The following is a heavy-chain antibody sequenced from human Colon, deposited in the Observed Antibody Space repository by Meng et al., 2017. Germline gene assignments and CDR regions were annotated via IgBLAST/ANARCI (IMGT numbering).Heavy chain of an antibody. CDR2: IHPSGST. CDR1: GGCFSDYY. CDR3: ARGVDWAKSGNF. V-gene: IGHV4-34*01. Sequence: QLQLRQWGAGLLKPSEPLSLTCAVYGGCFSDYYLTWSRQPPGKGLEWVGEIHPSGSTYYSPSLQSRVTITLDTSKNQFSLTLSSMTAADTAVYYCARGVDWAKSGNFWDQGTLVTVSS. J-gene: IGHJ4*02. D-gene: IGHD3-9*01.